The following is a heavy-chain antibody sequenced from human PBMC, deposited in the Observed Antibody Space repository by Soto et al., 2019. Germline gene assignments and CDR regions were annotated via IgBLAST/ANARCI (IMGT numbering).Heavy chain of an antibody. CDR1: RFRFSDYY. V-gene: IGHV3-11*01. Sequence: QLVESGGGLVKPGGSLRLSCEASRFRFSDYYMSWVRQAPGEGLEWVSFISSSGTTIYYADSVKGRFTISRDNAKNSLFLQMNSLRVEDTAVYYCASSEGNYYYYGMDVWGQGTTVTVSS. CDR2: ISSSGTTI. J-gene: IGHJ6*02. CDR3: ASSEGNYYYYGMDV.